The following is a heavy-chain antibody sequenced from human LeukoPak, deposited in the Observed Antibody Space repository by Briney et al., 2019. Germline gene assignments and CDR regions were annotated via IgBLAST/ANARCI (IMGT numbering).Heavy chain of an antibody. CDR3: ARLYTSGWYPPGYYYHYYIDV. V-gene: IGHV5-51*01. CDR2: IYPGDSDT. D-gene: IGHD6-19*01. CDR1: GYSFSSNW. J-gene: IGHJ6*03. Sequence: GESLKISCKGSGYSFSSNWIGWVRQMPGEGLEWMGIIYPGDSDTRYSPSFQGQVTISADKSISTAYLQWSSLKASDTAIYYCARLYTSGWYPPGYYYHYYIDVWGKGTTVTISS.